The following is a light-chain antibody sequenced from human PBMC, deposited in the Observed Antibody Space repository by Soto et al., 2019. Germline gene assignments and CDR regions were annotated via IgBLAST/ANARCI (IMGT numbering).Light chain of an antibody. CDR1: QSVLYSSNNKNY. J-gene: IGKJ4*01. Sequence: DIVMTQSPDSLAVSLGERATINCKSSQSVLYSSNNKNYLAWYQQKPGQPPKLLIYWASTRESGVPDRFSGSGSGTDFPLTISSLQAEDVSVYYCQQYYSTHTFGGGTKVEIK. V-gene: IGKV4-1*01. CDR2: WAS. CDR3: QQYYSTHT.